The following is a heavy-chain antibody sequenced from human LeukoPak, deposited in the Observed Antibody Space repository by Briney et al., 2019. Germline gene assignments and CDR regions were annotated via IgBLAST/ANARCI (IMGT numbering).Heavy chain of an antibody. CDR1: GYTFTDCY. Sequence: ASVKVSCKASGYTFTDCYIHWVRQAPGQGLEWMGWINPDTGGTIYAPEFQGRVTMTRDTSLNTAYIELNRLRSDDTAVYFCARDPTFDYWGQGTLVTVSS. CDR2: INPDTGGT. CDR3: ARDPTFDY. J-gene: IGHJ4*02. V-gene: IGHV1-2*02.